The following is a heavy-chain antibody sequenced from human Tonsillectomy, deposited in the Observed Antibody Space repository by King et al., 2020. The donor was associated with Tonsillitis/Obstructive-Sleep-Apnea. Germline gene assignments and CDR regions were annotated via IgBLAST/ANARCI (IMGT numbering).Heavy chain of an antibody. CDR1: GFTFSNAW. CDR3: TTEVAVDAFHI. V-gene: IGHV3-15*01. Sequence: DVQLVESGGGLVKPGGSLRLSCAASGFTFSNAWMSWVRQAPGKGLEWVGRIKNKTNGGTEDYAAPVEGRFTISRDNSKNTLYLQVNSLKTEDTAVYYCTTEVAVDAFHIWGQGTMVTVSS. D-gene: IGHD2-15*01. CDR2: IKNKTNGGTE. J-gene: IGHJ3*02.